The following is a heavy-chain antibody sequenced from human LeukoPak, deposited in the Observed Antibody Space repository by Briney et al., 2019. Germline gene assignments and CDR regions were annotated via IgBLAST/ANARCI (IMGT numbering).Heavy chain of an antibody. Sequence: PGGSLRLSCAASGFTFSSYAMSWVRQAPGKGLEWVSAISGSGGSTYYADSVKGRFTISRDNSKNTLYLQMNSLRAEDTAVYYCAISLYDSSGYDFDYWGQGTLVTVSS. CDR1: GFTFSSYA. V-gene: IGHV3-23*01. CDR2: ISGSGGST. CDR3: AISLYDSSGYDFDY. J-gene: IGHJ4*02. D-gene: IGHD3-22*01.